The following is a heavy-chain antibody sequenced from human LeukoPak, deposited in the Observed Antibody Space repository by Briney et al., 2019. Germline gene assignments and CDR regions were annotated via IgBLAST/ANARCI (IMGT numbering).Heavy chain of an antibody. CDR3: ARGSNAEYYDYVWGSYRPWGDYFDY. CDR2: ITGSSSTI. D-gene: IGHD3-16*02. J-gene: IGHJ4*02. Sequence: GGSLRLSCAASGFTFSSFSMNWVRQAPGKGLEWVSFITGSSSTIYYADSVKGRFTISRDNAKNSLYLQMNSLRAEDTAVYYCARGSNAEYYDYVWGSYRPWGDYFDYWGQGTLVTVSS. CDR1: GFTFSSFS. V-gene: IGHV3-48*01.